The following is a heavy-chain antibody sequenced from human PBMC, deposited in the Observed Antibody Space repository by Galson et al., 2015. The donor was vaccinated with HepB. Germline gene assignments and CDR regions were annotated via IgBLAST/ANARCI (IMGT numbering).Heavy chain of an antibody. J-gene: IGHJ4*02. D-gene: IGHD5-12*01. Sequence: SLRLSCATSGFTFSAFWMNWVRQAPGKGLEWVAVIKQDGSEKHYVDSVKGRFTVSRDNAKNSLHLQMNSLTAEDTAVYYCVRSSGYVLDFWGQGTPVTVSS. CDR2: IKQDGSEK. CDR1: GFTFSAFW. V-gene: IGHV3-7*03. CDR3: VRSSGYVLDF.